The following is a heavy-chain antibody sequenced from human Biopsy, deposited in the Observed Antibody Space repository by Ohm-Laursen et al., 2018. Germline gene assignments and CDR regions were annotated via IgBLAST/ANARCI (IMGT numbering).Heavy chain of an antibody. CDR3: ARLGSGDYFPTFFDF. V-gene: IGHV4-31*03. J-gene: IGHJ4*02. CDR1: SVSINGGRYY. Sequence: SDTLSLTCTVSSVSINGGRYYWNWIRHHPGKGLEWIGNIFYSANTYYNPSLKSRVTISVDTSKNQFSLKQSSVTAADTAVYYCARLGSGDYFPTFFDFWGQGALVTVSS. D-gene: IGHD5-12*01. CDR2: IFYSANT.